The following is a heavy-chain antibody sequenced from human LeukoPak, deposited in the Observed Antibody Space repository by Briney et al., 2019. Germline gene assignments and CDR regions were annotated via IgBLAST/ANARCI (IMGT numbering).Heavy chain of an antibody. Sequence: KSSETLSLTCTVSGGSISSYYWSWIRQPPGKGLEWIGYIYYSGSTNYNPSLKSRVTISVDTSKNQFSLKLSSVTAADTAVYYCARDQGSSGPWGYYYYGMDVWGQGTTVTVSS. CDR1: GGSISSYY. J-gene: IGHJ6*02. CDR3: ARDQGSSGPWGYYYYGMDV. D-gene: IGHD3-22*01. V-gene: IGHV4-59*01. CDR2: IYYSGST.